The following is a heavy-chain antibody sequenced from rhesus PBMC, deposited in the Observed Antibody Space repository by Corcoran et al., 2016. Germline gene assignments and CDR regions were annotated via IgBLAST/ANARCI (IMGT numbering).Heavy chain of an antibody. CDR2: ISGSSDST. CDR1: GGSISSSNW. J-gene: IGHJ4*01. Sequence: QVQLQESGPGLVKPSETLSLTCAVSGGSISSSNWWSWMREAPGKGLEWIGYISGSSDSTYYNPSLKSRVTISNDTSKHQFSLQLSSVTAADTAVYCCARSTGYSGSWNFFDSWGQGVLVTVSS. D-gene: IGHD6-25*01. CDR3: ARSTGYSGSWNFFDS. V-gene: IGHV4-65*01.